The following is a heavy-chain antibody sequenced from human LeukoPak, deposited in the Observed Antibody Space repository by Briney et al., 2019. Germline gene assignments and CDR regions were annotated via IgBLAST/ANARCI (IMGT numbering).Heavy chain of an antibody. D-gene: IGHD2-2*01. CDR3: ARNHSTQGYFDY. CDR1: GYSISSGDY. V-gene: IGHV4-38-2*01. CDR2: IYHSVST. J-gene: IGHJ4*02. Sequence: PSETLSLTCAVSGYSISSGDYGGWIRQSPGKGLEWLGSIYHSVSTHYNPSVKSRVTISVDTPTNQYSLSLKSVTTADTAAYNCARNHSTQGYFDYWGQGTLVTVSS.